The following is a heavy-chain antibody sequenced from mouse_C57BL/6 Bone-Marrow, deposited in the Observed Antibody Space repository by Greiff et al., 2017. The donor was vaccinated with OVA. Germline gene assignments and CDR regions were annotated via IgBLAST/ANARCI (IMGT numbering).Heavy chain of an antibody. Sequence: EVQLVESEGGLVQPGRSMKLSCTASGFTFSDYYMAWVRQVPEKGLEWVANINYDGSSTYYLDSLKSRFIISRDNAKNILYLQMSSLKSEDTATYYCARDLYGNSYYFDYWGQGTTLTVSS. D-gene: IGHD2-1*01. CDR2: INYDGSST. V-gene: IGHV5-16*01. CDR1: GFTFSDYY. CDR3: ARDLYGNSYYFDY. J-gene: IGHJ2*01.